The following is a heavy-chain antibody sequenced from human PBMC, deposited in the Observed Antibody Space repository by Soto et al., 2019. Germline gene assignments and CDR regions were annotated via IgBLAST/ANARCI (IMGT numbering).Heavy chain of an antibody. Sequence: PGESLKISCQASVYTFSADWIGWVRQMPGKGLEWMGIIYPEYSETKYRLSFQGHVIMSVDKSINTAYLQWSSLKASDTAMYYCARGDDTVITRPPRYWGQGTQVTVSS. V-gene: IGHV5-51*01. CDR2: IYPEYSET. CDR3: ARGDDTVITRPPRY. J-gene: IGHJ4*02. CDR1: VYTFSADW. D-gene: IGHD1-1*01.